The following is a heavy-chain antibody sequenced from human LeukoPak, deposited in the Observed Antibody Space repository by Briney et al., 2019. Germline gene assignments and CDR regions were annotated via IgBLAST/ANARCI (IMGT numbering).Heavy chain of an antibody. J-gene: IGHJ3*02. CDR1: GGTFSSYP. CDR3: ARDLRNWTDVLYAFDI. V-gene: IGHV1-69*05. Sequence: ASLKLSCKASGGTFSSYPISWVRQAPGQGLDWVGGIIPIFATPNYAEQFEGRVTISTDESKSTAYMELNSLRSEDTAVYFCARDLRNWTDVLYAFDIWGEATTVTVSS. CDR2: IIPIFATP. D-gene: IGHD1-1*01.